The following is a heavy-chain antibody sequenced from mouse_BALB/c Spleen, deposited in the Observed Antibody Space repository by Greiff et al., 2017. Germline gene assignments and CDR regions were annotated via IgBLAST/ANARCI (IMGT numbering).Heavy chain of an antibody. Sequence: EVQLQQSGAELVKPGASVKLSCTASGFNIKDTYMHWVKQSPEQGLEWIGRIDPANGNTKYDPKFQGKATITADTSSNTAYLQISSLTSEDTAVYYGYYDYDGYAMDDWGQGTSVTVSS. CDR3: YYDYDGYAMDD. D-gene: IGHD2-4*01. J-gene: IGHJ4*01. V-gene: IGHV14-3*02. CDR1: GFNIKDTY. CDR2: IDPANGNT.